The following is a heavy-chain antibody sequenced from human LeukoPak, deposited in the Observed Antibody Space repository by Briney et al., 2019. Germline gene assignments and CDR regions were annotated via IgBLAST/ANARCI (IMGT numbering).Heavy chain of an antibody. J-gene: IGHJ6*02. V-gene: IGHV4-30-2*01. Sequence: KPSETLSLTCAVSGGSISSGGYSWSWIRQPPGKGLEWIGYIYHSGSTYYNPSLKSRVTISVDRSKNQFSLKLSSVTAADTAVYYCARGGGEGYYNDYYGMDVWGPGTTVTVSS. CDR3: ARGGGEGYYNDYYGMDV. CDR2: IYHSGST. D-gene: IGHD2-15*01. CDR1: GGSISSGGYS.